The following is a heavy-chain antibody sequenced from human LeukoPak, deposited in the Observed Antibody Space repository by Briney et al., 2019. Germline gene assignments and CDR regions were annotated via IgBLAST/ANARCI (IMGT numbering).Heavy chain of an antibody. CDR2: IYYSGST. CDR3: ARDRSRRTYYDILTGHMPLGYFDY. D-gene: IGHD3-9*01. J-gene: IGHJ4*02. Sequence: KTSETLSLTCTVSGGSISSYYWSWIRQPPGKGLEWIGYIYYSGSTNYNPSLKSRVTISVDTSKNQFSLKLSSVTADDTAVYYCARDRSRRTYYDILTGHMPLGYFDYWGQGTLVTVSS. V-gene: IGHV4-59*01. CDR1: GGSISSYY.